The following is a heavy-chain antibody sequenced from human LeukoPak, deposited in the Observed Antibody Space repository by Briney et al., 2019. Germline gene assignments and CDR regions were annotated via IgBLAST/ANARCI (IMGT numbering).Heavy chain of an antibody. Sequence: ASVKVSCKASGYTFTDYYIYWVRQAPGQGLEWMGWVNPNSGGTNYAQKFQGRVTMTRDTSISTAYMELSRLRSDDTAVYYCARDLGYSGYDWSFDYFDYWGQGTLVTVSS. V-gene: IGHV1-2*02. J-gene: IGHJ4*02. CDR2: VNPNSGGT. CDR1: GYTFTDYY. D-gene: IGHD5-12*01. CDR3: ARDLGYSGYDWSFDYFDY.